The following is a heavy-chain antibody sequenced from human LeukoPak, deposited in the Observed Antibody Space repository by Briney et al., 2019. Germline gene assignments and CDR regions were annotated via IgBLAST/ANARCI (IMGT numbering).Heavy chain of an antibody. CDR3: ARDGGQVGATGPFDY. CDR1: GYTFTGYY. CDR2: INRNSGDA. J-gene: IGHJ4*02. V-gene: IGHV1-2*02. Sequence: WASVKVSCKVSGYTFTGYYIHWVRQARGQGLEWMGWINRNSGDANYAQKFQGRVTMTRDTSISTAYMELSRLRSDDTAVYYCARDGGQVGATGPFDYWGQGTLVTVSS. D-gene: IGHD1-26*01.